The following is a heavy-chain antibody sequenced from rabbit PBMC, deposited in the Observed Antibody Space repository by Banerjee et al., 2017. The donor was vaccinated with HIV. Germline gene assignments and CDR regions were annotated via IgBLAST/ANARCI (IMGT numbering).Heavy chain of an antibody. J-gene: IGHJ6*01. D-gene: IGHD8-1*01. Sequence: QEQLEESGGDLVKPGASLTLTCTASGFDFSSYYMSWVRQAPGKGLEWIGCIYTGSSGSTYYASWAKGRFTISKTSSTTVTLQMTSLTAADTATYFCARGGVGTTYPYGGLDLWGQGTLVTVS. V-gene: IGHV1S45*01. CDR3: ARGGVGTTYPYGGLDL. CDR2: IYTGSSGST. CDR1: GFDFSSYYM.